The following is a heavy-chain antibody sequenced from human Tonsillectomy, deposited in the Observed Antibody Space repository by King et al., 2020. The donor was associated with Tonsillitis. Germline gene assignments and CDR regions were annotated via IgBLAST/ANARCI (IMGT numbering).Heavy chain of an antibody. CDR1: GFTFSSYA. V-gene: IGHV3-30-3*01. Sequence: VQLVESGGGVVQPGRSLRLSCAAPGFTFSSYARHWVRQAPGKGLQWVAVISYDGSTKYYADSVKGRFTTSRDNSKNTQYLQMNSLRAEDTAVDYCALQHYYDSSGYYGPPLFDYWGQGTLVTVSS. D-gene: IGHD3-22*01. CDR3: ALQHYYDSSGYYGPPLFDY. J-gene: IGHJ4*02. CDR2: ISYDGSTK.